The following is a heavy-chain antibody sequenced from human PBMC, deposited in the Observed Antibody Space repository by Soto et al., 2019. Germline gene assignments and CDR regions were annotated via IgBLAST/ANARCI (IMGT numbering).Heavy chain of an antibody. Sequence: PGESLKISCKGSGYMFTNYWICWVLQMPGKGLEWMGIIDPGDSDTRYSPSFQGQVTISVDKSISTAYLQWSSLKASDTAMYYCAARVGSSPLYYYGVDVWGQGTTVTVSS. D-gene: IGHD3-10*01. CDR2: IDPGDSDT. V-gene: IGHV5-51*01. J-gene: IGHJ6*02. CDR3: AARVGSSPLYYYGVDV. CDR1: GYMFTNYW.